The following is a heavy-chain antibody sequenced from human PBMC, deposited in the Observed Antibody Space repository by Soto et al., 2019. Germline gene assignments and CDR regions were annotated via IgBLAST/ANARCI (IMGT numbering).Heavy chain of an antibody. J-gene: IGHJ4*02. CDR1: GFTFSSYA. V-gene: IGHV3-30-3*01. CDR3: AMGGALDY. Sequence: QVQLVESGGGVVQPGRSLRLSCAASGFTFSSYAMHWVRQAPGKGLEWVAVISYDGSNKFYADSVKGRFTISRDNSTNTLYLQMNSLRPEDTAVYYCAMGGALDYWGQGTLVTVSS. CDR2: ISYDGSNK. D-gene: IGHD2-21*01.